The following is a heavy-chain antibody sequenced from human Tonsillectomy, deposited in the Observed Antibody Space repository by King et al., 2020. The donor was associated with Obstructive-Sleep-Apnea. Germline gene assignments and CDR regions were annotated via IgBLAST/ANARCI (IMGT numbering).Heavy chain of an antibody. CDR2: IIPIFGTA. CDR1: GGTFSSYA. D-gene: IGHD3-22*01. CDR3: ASDPNYYDSSGFTRDY. J-gene: IGHJ4*02. Sequence: QLVQSGAEVKKPGSSVKVSCKASGGTFSSYAISWVRQAPGQGLEWMGGIIPIFGTANYAKKFQGRVTITADESTSTAYMELSSLRSEDTAVYYCASDPNYYDSSGFTRDYWGQGTLVTVSS. V-gene: IGHV1-69*01.